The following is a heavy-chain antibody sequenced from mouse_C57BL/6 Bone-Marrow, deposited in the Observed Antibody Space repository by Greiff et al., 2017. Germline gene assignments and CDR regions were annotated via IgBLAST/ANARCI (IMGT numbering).Heavy chain of an antibody. CDR3: ARSDLTVVATNAMDY. J-gene: IGHJ4*01. CDR1: GYTFTSYW. CDR2: IDPNSGGT. V-gene: IGHV1-72*01. D-gene: IGHD1-1*01. Sequence: QVQLQQPGAELVKPGASVKLSCKASGYTFTSYWMHWVKQRPGRGLEWIGRIDPNSGGTKYNEKIKSKATLTVDKPSSTAYMQLSSLTSEDSAVYYCARSDLTVVATNAMDYWGQGTSVTVSS.